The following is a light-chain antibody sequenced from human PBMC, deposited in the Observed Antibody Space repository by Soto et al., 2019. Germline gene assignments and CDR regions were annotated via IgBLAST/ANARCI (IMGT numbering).Light chain of an antibody. CDR1: SANIGRNI. CDR2: SDN. J-gene: IGLJ2*01. Sequence: QSVLTQPPSASGTPGQRVTISCSGGSANIGRNIVNWYQQLPGTAPKLLIYSDNQRSSGVPDRFSGSKSGTSASLAIGGLRSEDEADYYCATWDDSRNGVAFGGGTKLTVL. V-gene: IGLV1-44*01. CDR3: ATWDDSRNGVA.